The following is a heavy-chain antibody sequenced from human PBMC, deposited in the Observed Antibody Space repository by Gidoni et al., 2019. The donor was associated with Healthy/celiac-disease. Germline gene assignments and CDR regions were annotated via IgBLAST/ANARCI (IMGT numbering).Heavy chain of an antibody. CDR2: ISYDGSNK. V-gene: IGHV3-30-3*01. CDR3: ARSPGGHDSIGPWGMDYGMDV. Sequence: QVQLVESGGGVVQPGRSLRLSCSASGFTFSRYAMPWVRQAPGKGLEWVAVISYDGSNKYYADSVKVRFTISRDNSKNTLYLQMNSLRAEDTAVYYCARSPGGHDSIGPWGMDYGMDVWGQGTTVTVSS. J-gene: IGHJ6*02. CDR1: GFTFSRYA. D-gene: IGHD3-22*01.